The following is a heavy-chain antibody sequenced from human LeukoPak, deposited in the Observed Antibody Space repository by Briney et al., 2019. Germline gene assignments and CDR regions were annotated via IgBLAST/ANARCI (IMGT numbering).Heavy chain of an antibody. Sequence: SETPSLTRTVSGDAISSGYYWGWIRPPPGKGREWIGRIYHSGGASSNPPLKRRVTISVDTSKNQFSLKLSSVTAADTGVYYCASYSRGYYFYYWGEGTLVTVSS. V-gene: IGHV4-38-2*02. J-gene: IGHJ4*02. D-gene: IGHD4-11*01. CDR1: GDAISSGYY. CDR2: IYHSGGA. CDR3: ASYSRGYYFYY.